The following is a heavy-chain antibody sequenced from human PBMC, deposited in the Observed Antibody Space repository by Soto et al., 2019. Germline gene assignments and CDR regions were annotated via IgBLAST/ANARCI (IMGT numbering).Heavy chain of an antibody. D-gene: IGHD3-3*01. V-gene: IGHV1-8*01. CDR3: ARGITIFGVVPG. CDR1: GYTFTSYD. J-gene: IGHJ4*02. Sequence: QVQLVQSGAEVKKPGASVKVSCKASGYTFTSYDINWVRQATGQGLEWMGWMNPNSGNTGYAQKSQGRVTMTRNTSISTAYMELSSLISEDTAVYYCARGITIFGVVPGWGQGTLVTVSS. CDR2: MNPNSGNT.